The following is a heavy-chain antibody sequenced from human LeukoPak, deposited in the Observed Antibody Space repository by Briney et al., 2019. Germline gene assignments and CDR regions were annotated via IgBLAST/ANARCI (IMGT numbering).Heavy chain of an antibody. CDR3: AKDLVNYYASWYYFDY. Sequence: PGTSLRLSCAASGFTFSSYGMHWVRQAPGKGLEWVAFIRYDGSNKYYADSVKGRFTISRDNSKNTLYLQMNSLRAEDTAVYYCAKDLVNYYASWYYFDYWGQGTLVTVSS. V-gene: IGHV3-30*02. CDR2: IRYDGSNK. CDR1: GFTFSSYG. J-gene: IGHJ4*02. D-gene: IGHD3-10*01.